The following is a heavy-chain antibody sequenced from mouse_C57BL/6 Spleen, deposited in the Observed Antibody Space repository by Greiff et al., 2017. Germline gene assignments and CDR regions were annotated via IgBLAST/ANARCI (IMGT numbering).Heavy chain of an antibody. V-gene: IGHV1-69*01. Sequence: QVQLQQPGAELVMPGASVKLSCKASGYTFTSYWMHWVKQRPGQGLEWIGEIDPSDSYTNYNQKFKGKSTLTVDKSSSTAYMQLSSLTSEDSAVYYCARVYGSSHPFDYWGQGTTLTVSS. D-gene: IGHD1-1*01. CDR3: ARVYGSSHPFDY. CDR1: GYTFTSYW. J-gene: IGHJ2*01. CDR2: IDPSDSYT.